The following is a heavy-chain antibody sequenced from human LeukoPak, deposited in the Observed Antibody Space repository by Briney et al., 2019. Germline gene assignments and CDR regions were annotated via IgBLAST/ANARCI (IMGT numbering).Heavy chain of an antibody. D-gene: IGHD5-24*01. CDR3: ATLVEMATNFDY. V-gene: IGHV3-21*01. CDR1: GFTFSSYS. Sequence: GGSLRLSCAASGFTFSSYSKNWVRQAPGKGLEWVSSISSSSSYIYYADSVKGRLTISRDNAKNSLYLQMNSLRAEDTAVYYCATLVEMATNFDYWGQGTLVTVSS. J-gene: IGHJ4*02. CDR2: ISSSSSYI.